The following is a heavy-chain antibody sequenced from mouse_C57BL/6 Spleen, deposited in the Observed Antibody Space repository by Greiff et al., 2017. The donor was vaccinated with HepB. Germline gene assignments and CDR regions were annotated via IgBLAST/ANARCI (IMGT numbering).Heavy chain of an antibody. CDR1: GFTFSDYG. CDR3: ARSIFTTVVPYYAMDY. J-gene: IGHJ4*01. V-gene: IGHV5-17*01. Sequence: DVKLVESGGGLVKPGGSLKLSCAASGFTFSDYGMHWVRQAPEKGLEWVAYISSGSSTIYYADTVKGRFTISRDNAKNTLFLQMTSLRSEDTAMYYCARSIFTTVVPYYAMDYWGQGTSVTVAS. CDR2: ISSGSSTI. D-gene: IGHD1-1*01.